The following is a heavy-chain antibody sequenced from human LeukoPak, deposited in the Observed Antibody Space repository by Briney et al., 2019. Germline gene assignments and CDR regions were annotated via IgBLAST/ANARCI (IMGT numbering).Heavy chain of an antibody. Sequence: GGSLRLSCAASDFTFSTYAMSWVRQAPGKGLEWVSTISGGGDATYYADSVKGRFTISRDNSKNMLYLQMDSLRPEDTARYYCAKDVITVRGNSGGDYWGQGTMVIVSS. CDR3: AKDVITVRGNSGGDY. V-gene: IGHV3-23*01. CDR1: DFTFSTYA. J-gene: IGHJ4*02. D-gene: IGHD2/OR15-2a*01. CDR2: ISGGGDAT.